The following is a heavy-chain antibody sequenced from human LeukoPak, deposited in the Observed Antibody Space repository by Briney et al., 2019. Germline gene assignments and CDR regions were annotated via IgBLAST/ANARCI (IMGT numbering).Heavy chain of an antibody. CDR2: INPNSGDT. Sequence: ASVKVSCKASGYTFTGYYMHWVRQAPGQGLEWMGWINPNSGDTGYAQKFQGRVTMTRDTSISTAYMELSSLRSEDTAVYYCATGLGVRGVISLNYYYYYGMDVWGQGTTVTVSS. V-gene: IGHV1-2*02. CDR3: ATGLGVRGVISLNYYYYYGMDV. D-gene: IGHD3-10*01. CDR1: GYTFTGYY. J-gene: IGHJ6*02.